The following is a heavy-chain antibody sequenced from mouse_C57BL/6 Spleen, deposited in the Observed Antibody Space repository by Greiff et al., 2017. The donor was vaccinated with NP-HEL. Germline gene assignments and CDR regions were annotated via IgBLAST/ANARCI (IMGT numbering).Heavy chain of an antibody. D-gene: IGHD1-1*01. CDR3: ARDGYYYGSSHYYAMDY. Sequence: DVKLVESEGGLVQPGSSMKLSCTASGFTFSDYYMAWVRQVPEKGLEWVANINYDGSSTYYLDSLKSRFIISRDNAKNILYLQMSSLKSEDTATYYCARDGYYYGSSHYYAMDYWGQGTSVTVSS. V-gene: IGHV5-16*01. CDR2: INYDGSST. CDR1: GFTFSDYY. J-gene: IGHJ4*01.